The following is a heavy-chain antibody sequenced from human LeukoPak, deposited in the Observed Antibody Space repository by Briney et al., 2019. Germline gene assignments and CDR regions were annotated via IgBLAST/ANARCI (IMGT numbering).Heavy chain of an antibody. CDR3: AKGVPRAQTGPPGDYTVDAFDY. Sequence: RSGGSLRLSCAASGFTVSSTFMSWVRQAPGKGLEWVSDSYRGGGTYVADSVKGRFTVSRDDSKNTLYLQMNGLRSEDTAVYYCAKGVPRAQTGPPGDYTVDAFDYWGQGTLVTVSS. V-gene: IGHV3-53*05. CDR2: SYRGGGT. CDR1: GFTVSSTF. J-gene: IGHJ4*02. D-gene: IGHD4-17*01.